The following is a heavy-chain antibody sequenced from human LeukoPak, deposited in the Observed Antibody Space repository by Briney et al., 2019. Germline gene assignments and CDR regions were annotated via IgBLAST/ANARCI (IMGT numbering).Heavy chain of an antibody. CDR1: GFTFSSYA. CDR3: AKHNYDSSGSSDAFDI. CDR2: VSGSDGST. Sequence: GGSLRLSCAASGFTFSSYAMSWVRQAPGKGLAWVSAVSGSDGSTYYADSVKGRFTISRDNSKNTLYLQMNSLRAEDTAIYYCAKHNYDSSGSSDAFDIWGQGTMVTVSS. D-gene: IGHD3-22*01. V-gene: IGHV3-23*01. J-gene: IGHJ3*02.